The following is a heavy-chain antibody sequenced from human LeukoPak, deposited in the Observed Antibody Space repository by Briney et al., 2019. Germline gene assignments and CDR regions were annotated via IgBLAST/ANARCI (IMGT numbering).Heavy chain of an antibody. Sequence: GGSLRLSCAASGFTFSSYGMSWVRQAPGKGLEWVANIKQDGSEKHYVDSVKGRFTISRDNAKNSLYLQMNSLRVEDTAVYYCAREWEVQFWSGYFPRPYWGQGTLVTVSS. CDR1: GFTFSSYG. J-gene: IGHJ4*02. CDR2: IKQDGSEK. D-gene: IGHD3-3*01. V-gene: IGHV3-7*01. CDR3: AREWEVQFWSGYFPRPY.